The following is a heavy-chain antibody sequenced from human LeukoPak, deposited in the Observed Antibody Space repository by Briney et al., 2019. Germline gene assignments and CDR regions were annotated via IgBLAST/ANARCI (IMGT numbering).Heavy chain of an antibody. Sequence: GGSLRFSCAASGFTFSSFGMHWVRQAPGKGLEWVAVITYEGSNKYYTDSVKGRFIISRDNSKNTLYLQMNNLRGEDTAVYYCAKDSASRVDVWGQGTTVTVSS. CDR1: GFTFSSFG. V-gene: IGHV3-30*19. CDR3: AKDSASRVDV. D-gene: IGHD3-10*01. CDR2: ITYEGSNK. J-gene: IGHJ6*02.